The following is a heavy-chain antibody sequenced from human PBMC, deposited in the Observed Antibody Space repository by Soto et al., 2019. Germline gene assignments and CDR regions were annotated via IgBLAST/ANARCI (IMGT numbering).Heavy chain of an antibody. CDR1: GGTFSSYA. D-gene: IGHD2-8*01. CDR2: IIPIFGTA. V-gene: IGHV1-69*13. J-gene: IGHJ6*02. Sequence: ASVKVSCKASGGTFSSYAISWVRQAPGQGLEWMGGIIPIFGTANYAQKFQGRVTITADESTRTAYMELSSLRSEDTAVYYCAKVRGLGDGGVLASDIVLMLYDNYGMDVWGQGTTVTVSS. CDR3: AKVRGLGDGGVLASDIVLMLYDNYGMDV.